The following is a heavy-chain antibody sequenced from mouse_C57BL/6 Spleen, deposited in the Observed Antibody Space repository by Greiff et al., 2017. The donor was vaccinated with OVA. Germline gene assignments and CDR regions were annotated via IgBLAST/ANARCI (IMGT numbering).Heavy chain of an antibody. CDR2: IYPGSGST. V-gene: IGHV1-55*01. J-gene: IGHJ4*01. D-gene: IGHD1-1*01. CDR3: ARCYYGSSYAMDY. Sequence: QVQLQQPGAELVKPGASVKMSCKASGYTFTSYWITWVKQRPGQGLEWIGDIYPGSGSTNYNEKFKSKATLTVDTSSSTAYMQLSSLTSEDSAVYYCARCYYGSSYAMDYWGQGTSVTVSS. CDR1: GYTFTSYW.